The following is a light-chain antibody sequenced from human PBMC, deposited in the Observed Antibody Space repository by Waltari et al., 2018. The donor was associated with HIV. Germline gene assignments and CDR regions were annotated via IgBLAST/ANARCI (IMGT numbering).Light chain of an antibody. V-gene: IGKV1-17*01. CDR1: QYIRDD. Sequence: DSQLTQSPSSLSASLGDRVTITCRASQYIRDDLGWYQHKPGRAPKSLIYGATTLQRGVPSRFSGSGYGTEFTLTISSLQPEDFATYYCLEYVSDTHTFGQGTKVEVK. J-gene: IGKJ1*01. CDR2: GAT. CDR3: LEYVSDTHT.